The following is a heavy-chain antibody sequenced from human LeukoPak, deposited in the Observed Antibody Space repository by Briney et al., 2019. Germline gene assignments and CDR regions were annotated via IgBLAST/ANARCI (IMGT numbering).Heavy chain of an antibody. CDR3: ARKGSVFFYLHLDG. D-gene: IGHD2/OR15-2a*01. CDR2: IYPGDSDT. J-gene: IGHJ6*01. CDR1: GYSFTSYW. V-gene: IGHV5-51*01. Sequence: PGESLKISCKGSGYSFTSYWIGWARQMPGKGLEWMGIIYPGDSDTRYSPSFQGQVTISADKSISTAYLQWSSLKASDTALYYSARKGSVFFYLHLDGLGKGTTVTVSS.